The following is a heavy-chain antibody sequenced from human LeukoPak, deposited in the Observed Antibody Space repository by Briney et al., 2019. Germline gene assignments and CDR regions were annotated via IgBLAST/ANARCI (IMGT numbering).Heavy chain of an antibody. CDR3: ARALHHSSSWSLYYYYYMDV. V-gene: IGHV3-21*01. CDR2: ISSSSSYI. D-gene: IGHD6-13*01. CDR1: GFTFSSYS. Sequence: PGGSLRLSCAASGFTFSSYSMNWVRQAPGKGLEWVSSISSSSSYIYYADSVKGRFTISRDNAKNSLYLQMNSLRAEDTAVYYCARALHHSSSWSLYYYYYMDVWGKGTTVTVSS. J-gene: IGHJ6*03.